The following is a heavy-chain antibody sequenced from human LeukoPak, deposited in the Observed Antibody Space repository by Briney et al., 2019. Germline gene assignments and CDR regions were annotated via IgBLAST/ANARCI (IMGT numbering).Heavy chain of an antibody. CDR3: ARLVGIQLGGRTGWFDP. CDR2: IGTRGNDI. CDR1: GFTFRDFH. J-gene: IGHJ5*02. V-gene: IGHV3-11*01. Sequence: GGSLRLSCTASGFTFRDFHMSWIRQTPRKGLEWISSIGTRGNDIFFADSVKGRFTISRDNAKNSMYLQMNSLRAEDTAVYYCARLVGIQLGGRTGWFDPWGLGTLVTVSS. D-gene: IGHD3-16*01.